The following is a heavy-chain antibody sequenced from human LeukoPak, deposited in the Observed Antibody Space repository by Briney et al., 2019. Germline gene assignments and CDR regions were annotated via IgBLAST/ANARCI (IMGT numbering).Heavy chain of an antibody. CDR1: GYTFTSYG. V-gene: IGHV1-18*01. CDR2: ISAYNGNT. CDR3: ARDCSSTSCSGAFDI. J-gene: IGHJ3*02. D-gene: IGHD2-2*01. Sequence: ASVKVSCKASGYTFTSYGISWVRQAPGQGLEWMGWISAYNGNTNYAQKLQGRVTMTTDTSTSTAYMELRSLRSEDTAVYYCARDCSSTSCSGAFDIWGQGTMVTVSS.